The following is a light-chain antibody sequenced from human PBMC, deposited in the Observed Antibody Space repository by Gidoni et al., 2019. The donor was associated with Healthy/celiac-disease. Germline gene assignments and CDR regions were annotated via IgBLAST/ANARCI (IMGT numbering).Light chain of an antibody. Sequence: SQMTQAPSSLSASVGDRVTITCRASQSISSYLNWYQQKPGKAPKLLIYAASSLQSGVPSRFSGSRSGTDFTLTISSLQPEDFATYYCQQSYSTPLTFGGGTKVEIK. J-gene: IGKJ4*01. CDR3: QQSYSTPLT. V-gene: IGKV1-39*01. CDR1: QSISSY. CDR2: AAS.